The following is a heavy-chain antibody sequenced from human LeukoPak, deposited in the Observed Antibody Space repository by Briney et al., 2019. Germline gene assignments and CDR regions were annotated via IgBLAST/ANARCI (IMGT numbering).Heavy chain of an antibody. D-gene: IGHD5-18*01. CDR2: ISGSGGST. V-gene: IGHV3-23*01. J-gene: IGHJ3*02. Sequence: GGSLRLSCAASGFTFSSYAMSWVRQAPGKGLEWVSAISGSGGSTYYADSVKGRFTISRDNSKNTLYLQMNSLRAEDTAVYYCARDLSSRGYTYGTPAFTFDIWGQGTMVTVSS. CDR3: ARDLSSRGYTYGTPAFTFDI. CDR1: GFTFSSYA.